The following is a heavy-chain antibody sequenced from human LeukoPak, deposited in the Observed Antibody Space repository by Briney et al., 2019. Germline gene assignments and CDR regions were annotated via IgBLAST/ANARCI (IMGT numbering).Heavy chain of an antibody. D-gene: IGHD2-8*01. J-gene: IGHJ6*02. CDR1: GGSISSGDYY. Sequence: SETLSLTCTVSGGSISSGDYYWSWIRQPPGKGLEWIGYIYYSGSTYYNPSLKSRVTISVDTSKNQFSLKLSSVTAADMAVYYCARVYVALYYYGMDVWGQGTTVTVSS. V-gene: IGHV4-30-4*01. CDR2: IYYSGST. CDR3: ARVYVALYYYGMDV.